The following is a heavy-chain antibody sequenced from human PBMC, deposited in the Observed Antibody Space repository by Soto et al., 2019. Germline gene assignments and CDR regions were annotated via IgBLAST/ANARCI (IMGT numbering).Heavy chain of an antibody. J-gene: IGHJ4*02. Sequence: SVKVSCKASGGTFSSYAISWVRQAPGQGLEWMGGIIPIFGTANYAQKFQGRVTITADKSTSTAYMELSSLRSEDTAVYYCARSPYNWNYSKWLDYWGQGTLVTVSS. CDR3: ARSPYNWNYSKWLDY. D-gene: IGHD1-7*01. CDR2: IIPIFGTA. CDR1: GGTFSSYA. V-gene: IGHV1-69*06.